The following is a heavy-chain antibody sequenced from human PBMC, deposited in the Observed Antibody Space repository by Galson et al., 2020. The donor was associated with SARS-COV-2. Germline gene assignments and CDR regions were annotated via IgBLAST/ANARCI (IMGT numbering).Heavy chain of an antibody. D-gene: IGHD3-22*01. CDR1: GFSLSTSGMC. J-gene: IGHJ4*02. CDR2: IDWDDDK. Sequence: SGPTPVKPTQTLTLTCTFSGFSLSTSGMCVSWIRQPPGKALEWLARIDWDDDKYYSTSLKTRLTISKDTSKNQVVLTMTNMDPVDTATYYCARIHYDSSGYYFDYWGQGTLVTVSS. V-gene: IGHV2-70*11. CDR3: ARIHYDSSGYYFDY.